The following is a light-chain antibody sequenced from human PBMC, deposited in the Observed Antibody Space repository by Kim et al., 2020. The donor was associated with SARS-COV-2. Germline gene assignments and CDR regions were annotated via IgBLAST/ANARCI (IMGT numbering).Light chain of an antibody. J-gene: IGLJ3*02. V-gene: IGLV3-1*01. CDR1: KLGDKY. CDR3: QAWDSSIWV. Sequence: SYELTQPPSVSVSPGQTASITCSGDKLGDKYACWYQQKPGQSPVLVIYQDSKRPSGIPERFSGSNSGNTATLTISGIQAMDEADYYCQAWDSSIWVFGGGTQLTVL. CDR2: QDS.